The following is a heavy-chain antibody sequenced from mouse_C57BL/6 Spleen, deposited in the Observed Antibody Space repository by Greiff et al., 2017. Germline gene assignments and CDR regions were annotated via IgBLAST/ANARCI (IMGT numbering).Heavy chain of an antibody. D-gene: IGHD2-5*01. J-gene: IGHJ4*01. V-gene: IGHV2-6-1*01. Sequence: QVQLKESGPGLVAPSQSLSITCTVSGFSLTSYGVHWVRQPPGKGLEWLVVIWSDGSTTYNSALKSRLSISKDNSKSQVFLKMNSLQTDDTAMYYCARQGYYSNYGGYAMDYWGQGTSVTVSS. CDR2: IWSDGST. CDR1: GFSLTSYG. CDR3: ARQGYYSNYGGYAMDY.